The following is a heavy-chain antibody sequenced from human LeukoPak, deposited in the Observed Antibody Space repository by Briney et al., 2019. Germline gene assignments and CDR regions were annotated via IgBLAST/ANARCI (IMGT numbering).Heavy chain of an antibody. CDR3: ANLRDDSLSYYFGY. Sequence: ETLSLTCTVSGGSISSYYWSWVRQAPGKGLEWVSAISGSGGSTYYADSVKGRFTISRDNSKNTLYLQMNSLRAEDTAVYYCANLRDDSLSYYFGYWGQGTLVTVSS. CDR1: GGSISSYY. J-gene: IGHJ4*02. CDR2: ISGSGGST. V-gene: IGHV3-23*01. D-gene: IGHD3-22*01.